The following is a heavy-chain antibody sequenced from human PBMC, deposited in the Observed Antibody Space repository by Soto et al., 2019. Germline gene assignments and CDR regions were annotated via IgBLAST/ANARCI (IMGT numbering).Heavy chain of an antibody. D-gene: IGHD6-25*01. CDR3: ARGAARVYYYYYGMDV. V-gene: IGHV4-34*01. J-gene: IGHJ6*02. Sequence: QVQLQQWGAGLLKPSETLSLTCAVYGGSFSGYYWSWIRQPPGKGLEWIGEINHSGSTNYNPSLKSRVTISVDTSKNQFSLKLSSVTAADTAVYYCARGAARVYYYYYGMDVWGQGTTVTVSS. CDR2: INHSGST. CDR1: GGSFSGYY.